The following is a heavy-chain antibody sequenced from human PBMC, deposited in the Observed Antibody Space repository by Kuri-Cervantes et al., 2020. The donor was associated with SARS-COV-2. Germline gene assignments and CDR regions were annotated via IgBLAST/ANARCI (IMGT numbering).Heavy chain of an antibody. J-gene: IGHJ6*03. CDR1: YGTLTGYQ. Sequence: SETLSLTCALYYGTLTGYQWSWIRQPPGKGLEWIGYIYYSGSTYYNPSLKSRVTISVDTSKNQFSLKLSSVTAADTAVYYCARVRGQLVDYYYYMDVWGKGTTVTVSS. V-gene: IGHV4-34*09. D-gene: IGHD6-13*01. CDR3: ARVRGQLVDYYYYMDV. CDR2: IYYSGST.